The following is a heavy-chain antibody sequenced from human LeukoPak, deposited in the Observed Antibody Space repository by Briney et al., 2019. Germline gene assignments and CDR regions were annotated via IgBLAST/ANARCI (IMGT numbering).Heavy chain of an antibody. V-gene: IGHV4-59*08. D-gene: IGHD2-15*01. J-gene: IGHJ4*02. CDR2: ISHSGST. CDR1: GGSISGYY. Sequence: SETLSLTCTVSGGSISGYYWSWIRQPPGKGLEWIGYISHSGSTNYNPSLKSRVTVSVDTSKNQFSLKLSSVTAADTAVYHCARTSYCSGGSCLDYWGQGTLVTVSA. CDR3: ARTSYCSGGSCLDY.